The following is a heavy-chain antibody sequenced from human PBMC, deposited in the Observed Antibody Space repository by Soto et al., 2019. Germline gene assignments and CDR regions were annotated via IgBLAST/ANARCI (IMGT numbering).Heavy chain of an antibody. J-gene: IGHJ4*02. CDR3: ATDLKTSGLAVAGYFDY. CDR1: GFTFSGSA. CDR2: IRSKTDGGTT. V-gene: IGHV3-15*01. Sequence: EVQLVESGGGLVQPGGSLKLSCAASGFTFSGSAMHWVRQASGKGLEWVGRIRSKTDGGTTDYAAPVKGRFTISRDDSKNTLYLQMNSLRTEDTAVYYCATDLKTSGLAVAGYFDYWGQGTLVTVSS. D-gene: IGHD6-13*01.